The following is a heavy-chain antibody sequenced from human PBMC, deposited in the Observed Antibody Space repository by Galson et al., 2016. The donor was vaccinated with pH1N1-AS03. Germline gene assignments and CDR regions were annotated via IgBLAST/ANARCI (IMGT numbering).Heavy chain of an antibody. CDR3: ATDGPRGSLSS. J-gene: IGHJ4*02. Sequence: SVKVSCKASGYSFTNYGINWVRQAPGQGLEWMGWISAYSGDTNFAQKFQGRVTLTTDTSTSTAYMELRSLTSDDTAIYYCATDGPRGSLSSWGQGTLVTVSS. CDR1: GYSFTNYG. D-gene: IGHD6-6*01. CDR2: ISAYSGDT. V-gene: IGHV1-18*04.